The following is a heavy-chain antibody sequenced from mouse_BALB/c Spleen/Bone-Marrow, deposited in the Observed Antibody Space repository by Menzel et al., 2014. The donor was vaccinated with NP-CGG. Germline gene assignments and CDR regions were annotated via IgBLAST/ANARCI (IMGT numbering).Heavy chain of an antibody. CDR3: ARGDWDFAMDY. V-gene: IGHV1-9*01. D-gene: IGHD4-1*01. J-gene: IGHJ4*01. CDR2: ILPGSGNI. CDR1: GYTFSSYW. Sequence: VHLVESGVELMKPGASVKISCKATGYTFSSYWIEWVKQRPGHGLEWIGEILPGSGNIYFNEKFKGRATFTADTSSTTAYMQLSSLTSEDSAVYYCARGDWDFAMDYWGQGTSVTVSS.